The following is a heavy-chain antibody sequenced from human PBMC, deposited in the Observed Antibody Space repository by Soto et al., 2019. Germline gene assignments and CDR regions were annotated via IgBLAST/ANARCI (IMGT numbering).Heavy chain of an antibody. V-gene: IGHV3-11*01. CDR1: GFTFSDYY. CDR2: ISSSGSTI. J-gene: IGHJ5*01. Sequence: PGGSLRLSCAASGFTFSDYYMSWIRQAPGKGLEWVSYISSSGSTIYYADSVKGRFTISRDNAKNSLYLQMNSLRAEDTAVYYCLCRYDDRSIPFDSWGLGTVVTVSS. D-gene: IGHD3-22*01. CDR3: LCRYDDRSIPFDS.